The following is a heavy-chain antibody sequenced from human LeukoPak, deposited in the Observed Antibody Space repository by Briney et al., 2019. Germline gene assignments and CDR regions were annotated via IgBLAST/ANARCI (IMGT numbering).Heavy chain of an antibody. CDR1: GFTFSSYG. J-gene: IGHJ4*02. V-gene: IGHV3-30*02. CDR3: AKDFNQLLYKPHPTLDY. Sequence: GGSLRLSCAASGFTFSSYGMHWVRQAPGKGLEWVAFIRYDGSNKYYADSVKGRFTISRDNSKNTLYLQMNSLRAEDTAVYYCAKDFNQLLYKPHPTLDYWGQGTLVTVSS. D-gene: IGHD2-2*02. CDR2: IRYDGSNK.